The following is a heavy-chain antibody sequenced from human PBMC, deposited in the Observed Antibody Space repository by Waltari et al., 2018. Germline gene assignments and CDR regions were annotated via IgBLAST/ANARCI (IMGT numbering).Heavy chain of an antibody. J-gene: IGHJ4*02. V-gene: IGHV4-4*02. CDR3: ARDRGRGLYLDS. D-gene: IGHD2-15*01. CDR1: GDSVTSSYL. CDR2: VHGSGRT. Sequence: QLQLQESSPGLVKPSETLSLTCAVSGDSVTSSYLWNWVRQSPGKGLEWIGQVHGSGRTNYNPSFASRVTVSLDTSNNQVSLKVTSATVAYTAVYYCARDRGRGLYLDSWGPGTLVTVSP.